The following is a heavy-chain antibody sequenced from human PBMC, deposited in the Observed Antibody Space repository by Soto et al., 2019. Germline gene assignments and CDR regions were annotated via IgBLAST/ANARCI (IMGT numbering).Heavy chain of an antibody. CDR3: ATDYGSNWRL. J-gene: IGHJ4*02. CDR1: GFVSTNYN. D-gene: IGHD6-13*01. Sequence: QAHLVQSGAEVKMPGDSVQVSCKASGFVSTNYNFHWVRQAPGQSLEWMGRINAGNGNTQYSQNFQGRVTFTSDPSASTAFMELTNLRFEDRAVYYCATDYGSNWRLWGQGTLVSVSS. CDR2: INAGNGNT. V-gene: IGHV1-3*01.